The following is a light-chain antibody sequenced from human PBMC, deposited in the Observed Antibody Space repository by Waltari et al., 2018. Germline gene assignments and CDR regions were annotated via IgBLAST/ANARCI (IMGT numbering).Light chain of an antibody. CDR2: DVS. CDR3: SSYRSSSTSIV. Sequence: QSALTQPAPVSGSPGQSITISCTGTSSDVGGYNNISWFQQHPGKAPKLMISDVSKRPSGVSNRFSGSKSGNTASLTISGLQAEDEADYYCSSYRSSSTSIVFGTGTKVTVL. CDR1: SSDVGGYNN. J-gene: IGLJ1*01. V-gene: IGLV2-14*01.